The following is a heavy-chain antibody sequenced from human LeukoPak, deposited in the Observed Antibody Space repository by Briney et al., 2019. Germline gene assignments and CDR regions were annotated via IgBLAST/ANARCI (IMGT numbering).Heavy chain of an antibody. CDR3: ARDFLYYYDSRGGFGY. CDR2: ISYDGSNK. D-gene: IGHD3-22*01. Sequence: GGSLRLSCAASGFTFSSYAMHWVRQAPGKGLEWVAVISYDGSNKYYADSVKGRFTISRDNSKNTLYLQMNSLRAEDTAVYYCARDFLYYYDSRGGFGYWGQGTLVTVSS. V-gene: IGHV3-30-3*01. J-gene: IGHJ4*02. CDR1: GFTFSSYA.